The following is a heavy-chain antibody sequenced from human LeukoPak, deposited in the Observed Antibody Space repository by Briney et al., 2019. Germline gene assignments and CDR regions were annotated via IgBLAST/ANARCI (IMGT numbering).Heavy chain of an antibody. CDR1: GFTFSSYG. J-gene: IGHJ4*02. V-gene: IGHV3-48*04. CDR3: ARDVLGGYSGYEPGGFDY. CDR2: ISSIGSTI. D-gene: IGHD5-12*01. Sequence: HSGGSLRLSCAASGFTFSSYGMNWVHQAPGKGLEWVSYISSIGSTIYCVDYVDGGYTSSRNNAENALYLQMNRMRAEDTDVYYCARDVLGGYSGYEPGGFDYWGQGTLVTVSS.